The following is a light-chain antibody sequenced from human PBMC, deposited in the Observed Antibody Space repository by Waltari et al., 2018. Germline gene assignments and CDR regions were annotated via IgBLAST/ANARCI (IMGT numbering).Light chain of an antibody. Sequence: QSVLTQPPSASGTPGQRVTISCSGSSSNIGSNTVNWYQQLPGTAPKLLIYSNTQRPSGVPDRFSGSKSGTSASLAISGLQSEDEADYYCAAWDDSLNGWVVGGGTKLTVL. V-gene: IGLV1-44*01. CDR3: AAWDDSLNGWV. CDR1: SSNIGSNT. J-gene: IGLJ3*02. CDR2: SNT.